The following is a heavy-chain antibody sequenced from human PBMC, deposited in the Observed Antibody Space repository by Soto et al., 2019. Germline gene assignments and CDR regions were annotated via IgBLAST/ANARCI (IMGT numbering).Heavy chain of an antibody. D-gene: IGHD5-12*01. CDR2: IWYDGSNE. CDR3: TRNGVTTISYYGMDV. V-gene: IGHV3-33*01. Sequence: QVQLVESGGGVVQPGRSLRLSCAASGFSFSRYGMHWVRQAPGKGLEWVAFIWYDGSNEYYVDSVKGRFTISRDNSKNIVFLQMNSLRVEDTAVYYCTRNGVTTISYYGMDVWGQGTTVAVYS. CDR1: GFSFSRYG. J-gene: IGHJ6*02.